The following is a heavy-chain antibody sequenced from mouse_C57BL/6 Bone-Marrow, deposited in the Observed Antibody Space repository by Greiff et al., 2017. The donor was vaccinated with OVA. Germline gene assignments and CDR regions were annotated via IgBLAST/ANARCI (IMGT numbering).Heavy chain of an antibody. Sequence: QVQLQQPGAELVRPGTSVKLSCKASGYTFTSYWMHWVKQRPGQGLEWIGVIDPSDSYTNYNQKFKGKATLTVDTSSSTAYMQLSSLTSEDSAVYYCASYYAGYFDGWGTGTTVTVSS. CDR3: ASYYAGYFDG. D-gene: IGHD1-1*01. CDR1: GYTFTSYW. CDR2: IDPSDSYT. V-gene: IGHV1-59*01. J-gene: IGHJ1*03.